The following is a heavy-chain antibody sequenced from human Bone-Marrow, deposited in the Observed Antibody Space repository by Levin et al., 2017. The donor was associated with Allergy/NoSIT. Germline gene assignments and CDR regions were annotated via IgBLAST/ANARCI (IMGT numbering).Heavy chain of an antibody. CDR1: GFTLTTYG. V-gene: IGHV3-23*01. CDR2: ISFGGDT. Sequence: PGASVKVSCAVSGFTLTTYGVSWVRQAPGKGLEWVSTISFGGDTYYADSVKGRFTISRDSSMKTLYLQMNSLRAEDTAVYYCAKVRWLPGDFDYWGQGTLVTVSS. CDR3: AKVRWLPGDFDY. J-gene: IGHJ4*02. D-gene: IGHD6-19*01.